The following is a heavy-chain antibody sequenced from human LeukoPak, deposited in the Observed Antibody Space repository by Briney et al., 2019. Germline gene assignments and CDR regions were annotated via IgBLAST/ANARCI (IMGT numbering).Heavy chain of an antibody. CDR3: ARDRWFGGETDAFEI. J-gene: IGHJ3*02. D-gene: IGHD3-10*01. CDR1: GGPISSSSYY. Sequence: SETLSLTCTVSGGPISSSSYYWGWIRQPPGKGLEWIGHIYISGSINYNPPLKSRVTMSVDTSKNQFSLKLSSVTAADTAVYYCARDRWFGGETDAFEIWGRGTMVTVSS. CDR2: IYISGSI. V-gene: IGHV4-39*07.